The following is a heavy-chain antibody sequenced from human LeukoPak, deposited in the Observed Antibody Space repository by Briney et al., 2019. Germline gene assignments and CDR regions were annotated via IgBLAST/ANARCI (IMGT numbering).Heavy chain of an antibody. J-gene: IGHJ4*02. CDR2: ISAGGRTT. CDR3: ASWAGNTQSDSWSGPFDY. D-gene: IGHD3-3*01. CDR1: GLTFSNLK. V-gene: IGHV3-48*03. Sequence: GGSLRLSCAVSGLTFSNLKMNWVRQAPGKGLEWVSYISAGGRTTFYADSVTGRFTISRDNAKNSLYLQMSSLRVEDTAVYYCASWAGNTQSDSWSGPFDYWSQGSLVTVSS.